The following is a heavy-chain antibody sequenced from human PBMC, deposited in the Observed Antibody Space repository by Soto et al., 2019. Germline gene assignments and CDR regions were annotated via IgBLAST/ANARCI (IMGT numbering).Heavy chain of an antibody. CDR2: IYHTGTT. J-gene: IGHJ5*02. CDR3: ARVMAAMQNWLDP. D-gene: IGHD2-2*01. CDR1: GGSLSSIDYF. V-gene: IGHV4-30-4*01. Sequence: PSETLSLTCSVSGGSLSSIDYFWSWIRQPPGKGLEGIGFIYHTGTTYYNPSLRSRVTISIDTSKSQFSMKLNSVTAADTAVYYCARVMAAMQNWLDPWGQGTLVTVSS.